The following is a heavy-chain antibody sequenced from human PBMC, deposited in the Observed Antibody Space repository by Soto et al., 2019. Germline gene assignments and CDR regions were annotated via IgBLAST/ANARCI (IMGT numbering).Heavy chain of an antibody. CDR1: GYSISSCDG. CDR2: IYHSGST. J-gene: IGHJ6*02. Sequence: SQILSLTCAVSGYSISSCDGWGWIPQPPVKGLEGIGSIYHSGSTYYNPSLNSRVTMSVDTSKNQFSRKLSSVTAACTAVYYCARDVAVVPAAIRGDYYGMDVWGQGTTVTVSS. V-gene: IGHV4-38-2*02. CDR3: ARDVAVVPAAIRGDYYGMDV. D-gene: IGHD2-2*02.